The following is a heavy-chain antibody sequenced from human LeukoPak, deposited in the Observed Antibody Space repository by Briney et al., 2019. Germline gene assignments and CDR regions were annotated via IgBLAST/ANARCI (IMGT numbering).Heavy chain of an antibody. CDR3: ARGGGYGGNSGAFDI. CDR1: GGSISSGGYY. V-gene: IGHV4-31*03. D-gene: IGHD4-17*01. CDR2: IYYSGST. J-gene: IGHJ3*02. Sequence: SQTLSLTCTVSGGSISSGGYYWSWIRQHPGKGLEWIGYIYYSGSTYYNPSLKSRVTISVDTSKNQFSLKLSSVTAADTAVYYCARGGGYGGNSGAFDIWGQGTMVTVSS.